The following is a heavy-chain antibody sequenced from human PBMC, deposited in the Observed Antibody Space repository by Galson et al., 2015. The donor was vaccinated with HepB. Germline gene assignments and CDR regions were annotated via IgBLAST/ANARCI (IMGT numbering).Heavy chain of an antibody. Sequence: VKVSCKASGYTFTSLDINWVRQTTGQGLEWLGLMNPNTGATDYAQKFQGRVTMTRDIYISTAYMELRSLRSDDTAVYYCAIGHYGAWGQGSLVTVSS. CDR1: GYTFTSLD. V-gene: IGHV1-8*01. CDR3: AIGHYGA. CDR2: MNPNTGAT. J-gene: IGHJ5*02. D-gene: IGHD4-17*01.